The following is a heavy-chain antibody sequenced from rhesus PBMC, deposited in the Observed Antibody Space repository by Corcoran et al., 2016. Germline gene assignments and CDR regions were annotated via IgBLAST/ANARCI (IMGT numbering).Heavy chain of an antibody. V-gene: IGHV5-20*02. CDR3: ARRGNNNRFDV. CDR1: GYSFTSYW. D-gene: IGHD1-44*01. Sequence: EVQLVQSGAEVKRPGESLKISCKTSGYSFTSYWISWVRQMPGKGLEWMGALAPSASDPSYSPSFPGQVTISADKPISTAYLQWSSLKASDTATYYCARRGNNNRFDVWGPGVLVTVSS. CDR2: LAPSASDP. J-gene: IGHJ5-1*01.